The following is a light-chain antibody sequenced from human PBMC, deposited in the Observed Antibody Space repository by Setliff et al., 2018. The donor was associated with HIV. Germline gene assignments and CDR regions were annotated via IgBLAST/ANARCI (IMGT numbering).Light chain of an antibody. CDR1: QTILYSGNNKNY. V-gene: IGKV4-1*01. Sequence: DIVMTQSPDSLTVSLSERATINCKSSQTILYSGNNKNYLAWYQVKPGQPPKLLIYWASTRESGVPDRFSGSGSGTDFTLTISSLQAEDVAVYYWQQYFDLRLPFGGVTKVDIK. J-gene: IGKJ4*02. CDR2: WAS. CDR3: QQYFDLRLP.